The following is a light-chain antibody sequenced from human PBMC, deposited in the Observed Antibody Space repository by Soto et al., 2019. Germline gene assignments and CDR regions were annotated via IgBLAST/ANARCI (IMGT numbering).Light chain of an antibody. CDR3: QVWDRDRDQSV. CDR1: NMGSKR. V-gene: IGLV3-21*02. CDR2: DNR. Sequence: SYELTQTSSVSVAPGQTATMTCGGDNMGSKRVLWYQQKTGQAPVVVDYDNRDRPAGIPERVSGSTSANSATLIISRVESGDEAAYYCQVWDRDRDQSVFGGGTKLTVL. J-gene: IGLJ3*02.